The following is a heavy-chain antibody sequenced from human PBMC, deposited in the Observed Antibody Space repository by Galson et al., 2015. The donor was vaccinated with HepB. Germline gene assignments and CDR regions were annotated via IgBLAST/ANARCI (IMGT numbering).Heavy chain of an antibody. V-gene: IGHV3-23*01. D-gene: IGHD3-22*01. CDR1: GFTFSRYA. CDR2: ISASGGST. Sequence: SLRLSCAASGFTFSRYAMSWVRQAPGKGLEWVSAISASGGSTYYADSVKGRFTISRDNSKNTLYLQMNSLRAEDTAIYYCAKVRMIVVPGAFDIWGQGTVVTVSS. J-gene: IGHJ3*02. CDR3: AKVRMIVVPGAFDI.